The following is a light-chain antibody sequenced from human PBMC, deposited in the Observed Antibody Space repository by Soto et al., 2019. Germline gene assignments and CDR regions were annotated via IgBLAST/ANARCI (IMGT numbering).Light chain of an antibody. CDR1: QSISIW. Sequence: DIQMTQSPSTLSASVGDRVTITCRASQSISIWLAWYQQKPGKVPYLLINKSSSLESGVPSRFSGSGSGTEFTLTISSLQSDDSATYYCQQYNSHSGTFGQGTKV. CDR2: KSS. CDR3: QQYNSHSGT. V-gene: IGKV1-5*03. J-gene: IGKJ1*01.